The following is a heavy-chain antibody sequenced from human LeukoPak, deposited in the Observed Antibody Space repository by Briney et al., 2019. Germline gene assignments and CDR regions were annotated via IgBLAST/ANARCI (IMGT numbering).Heavy chain of an antibody. CDR1: GFTFSNFA. Sequence: GGSLRLSCAASGFTFSNFAMSWVRQAPGKGLQWVSAISDSGGGTFYADSVKGRFTISRDNSKNTLYLQMNSLRAEGTAVYYCAKVGVGWVAFEYWGQGTLVTVPS. CDR3: AKVGVGWVAFEY. J-gene: IGHJ4*02. D-gene: IGHD3-16*01. CDR2: ISDSGGGT. V-gene: IGHV3-23*01.